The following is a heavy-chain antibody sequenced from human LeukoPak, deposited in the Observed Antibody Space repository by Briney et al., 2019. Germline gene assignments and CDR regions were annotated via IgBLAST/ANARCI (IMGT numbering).Heavy chain of an antibody. J-gene: IGHJ3*02. Sequence: SETLSLTCTVSGGSISSYYWSWIRQPPGKGLEWIGYIYYSGSTNYNPSLKSRVTISVDTSKNQFSLKLSSVTAADTAVYYCARETLGYYDSSGFNDAFDIWGRGTRVTVSS. D-gene: IGHD3-22*01. CDR2: IYYSGST. V-gene: IGHV4-59*01. CDR1: GGSISSYY. CDR3: ARETLGYYDSSGFNDAFDI.